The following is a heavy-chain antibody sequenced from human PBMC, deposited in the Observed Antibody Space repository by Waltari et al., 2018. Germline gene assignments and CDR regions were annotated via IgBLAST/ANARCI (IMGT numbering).Heavy chain of an antibody. Sequence: EVQLVESGGGLVQPGGSLRLACAAPGSTFSDHYMDWVRQAPGQVLEWVGRVRDKANRYTTEYAASVKGRFTISRDDLKNSLFLQMNSLKTEDTAVYYCSYSGSYKHFQDWGQGTLVTVSS. CDR2: VRDKANRYTT. D-gene: IGHD1-26*01. CDR3: SYSGSYKHFQD. J-gene: IGHJ1*01. V-gene: IGHV3-72*01. CDR1: GSTFSDHY.